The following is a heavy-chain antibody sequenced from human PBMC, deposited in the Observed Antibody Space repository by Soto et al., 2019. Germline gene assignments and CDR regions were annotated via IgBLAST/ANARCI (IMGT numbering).Heavy chain of an antibody. CDR1: GFTFSSYG. Sequence: GGSLRLSCAASGFTFSSYGMHWVRQAPGKGLEWVAVISYDGSNKYYAGSVKGRFTISRDNSKNTLYLQMNSLRAEDTAVYYCAKALLYCISTSCYFGPTDYFDYWGQGTLVNVSS. J-gene: IGHJ4*02. CDR2: ISYDGSNK. V-gene: IGHV3-30*18. CDR3: AKALLYCISTSCYFGPTDYFDY. D-gene: IGHD2-2*01.